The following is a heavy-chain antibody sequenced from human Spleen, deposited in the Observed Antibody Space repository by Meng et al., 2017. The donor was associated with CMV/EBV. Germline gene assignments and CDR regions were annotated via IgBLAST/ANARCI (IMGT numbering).Heavy chain of an antibody. Sequence: GESLKISCAVSGFTFSSYAMHWVRQATGKGLEWVAFIRYDGSNKYYADSVKGRFTISRDNSKNTLYLQMNSLRAEDTAVYYCAKDSGSPEYYFDYWGQGTLVTVSS. CDR1: GFTFSSYA. CDR2: IRYDGSNK. CDR3: AKDSGSPEYYFDY. V-gene: IGHV3-30*02. D-gene: IGHD1-26*01. J-gene: IGHJ4*02.